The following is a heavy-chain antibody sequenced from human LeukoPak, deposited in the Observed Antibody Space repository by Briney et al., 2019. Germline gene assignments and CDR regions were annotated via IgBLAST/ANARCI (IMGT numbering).Heavy chain of an antibody. CDR3: VKGGSSSHNWFDP. V-gene: IGHV3-30*02. CDR2: IRNDGSKD. CDR1: GFTFRDFG. D-gene: IGHD6-13*01. J-gene: IGHJ5*02. Sequence: GGSLRLSCAASGFTFRDFGMHWVRQAPGKGLEWVAFIRNDGSKDYYPDSVKGRFTISRDNSRTTLYLQMHSLRIEDTGVYYCVKGGSSSHNWFDPWGQGILVTVFS.